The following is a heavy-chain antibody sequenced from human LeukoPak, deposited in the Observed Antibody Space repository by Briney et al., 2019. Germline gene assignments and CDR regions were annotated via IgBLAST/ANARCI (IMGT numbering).Heavy chain of an antibody. CDR2: ISYDGSNK. D-gene: IGHD1-26*01. CDR1: GFTFSSYA. V-gene: IGHV3-30*04. J-gene: IGHJ1*01. Sequence: PGRSLRLSCAASGFTFSSYAMRWVRQAPGKGLEWVAIISYDGSNKYYADSVKGRFTISRDNSKNTLYLQMNSLRAEDTAMYYCARIRSGSYSEYFQHWGQATLVTVSS. CDR3: ARIRSGSYSEYFQH.